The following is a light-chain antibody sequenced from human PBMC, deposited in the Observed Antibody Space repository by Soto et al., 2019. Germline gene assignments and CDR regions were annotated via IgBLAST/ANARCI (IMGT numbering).Light chain of an antibody. Sequence: EIVLTQSPGTLSLSPGESDTLSCRASQSVSSSYLAWYQQKPGQAPRLLIYGASSRATGIPDRFSGSGSGTDFTLTISRLEPEDFAVYYCQQYGSSPLFTFGPVTKVDLK. CDR1: QSVSSSY. J-gene: IGKJ3*01. CDR3: QQYGSSPLFT. V-gene: IGKV3-20*01. CDR2: GAS.